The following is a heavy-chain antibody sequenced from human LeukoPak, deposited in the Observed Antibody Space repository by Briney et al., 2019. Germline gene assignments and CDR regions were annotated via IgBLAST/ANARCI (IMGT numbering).Heavy chain of an antibody. CDR1: GYSISSGYY. D-gene: IGHD5-24*01. CDR3: ARDRQRWLQSGDLDY. Sequence: SETLSLTCTVSGYSISSGYYWGWIRQPPGKGLEWIGSIYHSGSTYYNPSLKSRVTISVDTSKNQFSLKLSSVTAADTAVYYCARDRQRWLQSGDLDYWGQGTLVTVSS. J-gene: IGHJ4*02. V-gene: IGHV4-38-2*02. CDR2: IYHSGST.